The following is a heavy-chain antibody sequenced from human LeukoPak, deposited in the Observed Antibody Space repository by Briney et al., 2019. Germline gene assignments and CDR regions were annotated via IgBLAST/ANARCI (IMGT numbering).Heavy chain of an antibody. J-gene: IGHJ6*03. CDR3: ARDITSYYMDV. CDR2: INPNSGGT. CDR1: GYTFTGDY. V-gene: IGHV1-2*02. Sequence: GASVKGSCQASGYTFTGDYMHWVRQAPGQGLEWMGWINPNSGGTNYAQKFQGRVTMTRDTSISTAYMELSRLRSDDTAVYYCARDITSYYMDVWGKGTTVTVSS.